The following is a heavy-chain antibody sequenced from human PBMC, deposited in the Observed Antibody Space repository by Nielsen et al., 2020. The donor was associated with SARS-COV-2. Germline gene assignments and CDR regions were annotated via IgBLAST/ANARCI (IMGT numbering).Heavy chain of an antibody. CDR2: IKQDGSEK. CDR1: GFTFSSYW. CDR3: ARDPYQVNDY. J-gene: IGHJ4*02. Sequence: GASLKISCAASGFTFSSYWMSWVRQAPGKGLEWVANIKQDGSEKYYVDSVKGRFTISRDNAKNSLYLQMNSLRAEDTAVYYCARDPYQVNDYWGQGTLVTVSS. V-gene: IGHV3-7*03.